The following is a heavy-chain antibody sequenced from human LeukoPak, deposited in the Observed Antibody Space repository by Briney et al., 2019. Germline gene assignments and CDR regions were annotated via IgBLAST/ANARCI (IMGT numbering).Heavy chain of an antibody. Sequence: PGGSLRLSCATSGFTFSSNWMSWVRHVPGRGLDWVANIKPDGSAQYYAASVKGRFTVSRDNAKNSLYLRMNSPRVEDTAVYYCAKGSAAARPYYFDYWGQGTLVTVSS. CDR1: GFTFSSNW. D-gene: IGHD6-13*01. CDR2: IKPDGSAQ. J-gene: IGHJ4*02. V-gene: IGHV3-7*01. CDR3: AKGSAAARPYYFDY.